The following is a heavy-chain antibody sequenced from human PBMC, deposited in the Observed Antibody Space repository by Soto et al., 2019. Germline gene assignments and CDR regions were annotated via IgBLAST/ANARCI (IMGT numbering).Heavy chain of an antibody. CDR2: VYHSGST. J-gene: IGHJ4*02. CDR3: VENGYYCLDQ. CDR1: GGSISHDNW. V-gene: IGHV4-4*02. Sequence: PSETPSLTCAVSGGSISHDNWWSWVRQPPGKGLEWIGEVYHSGSTNYNPSLESRITISVDKSKNQFSLKLTSLTAADTAVYYCVENGYYCLDQWSQGTLVTVSS. D-gene: IGHD5-18*01.